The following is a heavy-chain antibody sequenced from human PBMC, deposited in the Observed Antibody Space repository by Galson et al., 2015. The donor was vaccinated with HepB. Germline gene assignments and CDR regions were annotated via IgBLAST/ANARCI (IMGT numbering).Heavy chain of an antibody. J-gene: IGHJ4*02. Sequence: SLRLSCAASGFTFSSYSMNWVRQAPGKGPEWVSYISSSSSTIYYADSVRGRFTISRDNAKNSLYLQMNSLRDEDTAMYYCARESGISCSSFSCYLRYWGQGTLVTVSS. CDR3: ARESGISCSSFSCYLRY. CDR2: ISSSSSTI. D-gene: IGHD2-2*01. V-gene: IGHV3-48*02. CDR1: GFTFSSYS.